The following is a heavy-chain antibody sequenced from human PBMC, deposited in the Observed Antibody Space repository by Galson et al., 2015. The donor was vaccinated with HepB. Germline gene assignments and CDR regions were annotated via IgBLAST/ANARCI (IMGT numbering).Heavy chain of an antibody. D-gene: IGHD6-19*01. Sequence: SVKVSCKVSGYTLTDLSMHWVRQAPGKGLEWMGGFDPEDGETIYAQKFQGRVTMTEDTSTDTAYMELSSMRSEDTAVYYCATQSRYSSGWIDYWGQGTLVTVSS. CDR2: FDPEDGET. J-gene: IGHJ4*02. CDR1: GYTLTDLS. V-gene: IGHV1-24*01. CDR3: ATQSRYSSGWIDY.